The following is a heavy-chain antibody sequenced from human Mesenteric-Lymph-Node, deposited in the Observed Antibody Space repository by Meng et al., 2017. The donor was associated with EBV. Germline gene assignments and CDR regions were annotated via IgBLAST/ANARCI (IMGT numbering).Heavy chain of an antibody. V-gene: IGHV3-21*01. Sequence: EGEVVGSGVGLANAVGSLWFSFTTSGFTFSSYSMNWVRQSPGRGLEWVSTIESTTTFYGDSVKGRFTISRDNARNSLYLQMNSLRVDDTAVYYCARDSNQLRGFDYWGQGTLVTVSS. CDR3: ARDSNQLRGFDY. D-gene: IGHD2-21*01. J-gene: IGHJ4*02. CDR1: GFTFSSYS. CDR2: IESTTTF.